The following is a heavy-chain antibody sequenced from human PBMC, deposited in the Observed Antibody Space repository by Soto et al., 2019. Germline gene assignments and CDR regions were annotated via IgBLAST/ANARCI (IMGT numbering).Heavy chain of an antibody. CDR2: IYYSGST. V-gene: IGHV4-39*07. CDR3: ARRYGYSFDY. D-gene: IGHD1-1*01. J-gene: IGHJ4*02. CDR1: GGSISSSSYY. Sequence: SETLSLTCTVSGGSISSSSYYWGWIRQPPGKGLEWIGCIYYSGSTYYNPSLKSRVTISVDTSKNQFSLKLSSVTAADTAVYYCARRYGYSFDYWGQGTLVTVPS.